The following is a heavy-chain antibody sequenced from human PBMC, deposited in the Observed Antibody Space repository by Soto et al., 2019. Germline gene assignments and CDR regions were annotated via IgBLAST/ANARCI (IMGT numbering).Heavy chain of an antibody. CDR3: AKAFSYCTNGVCRDYCYYLDV. D-gene: IGHD2-8*01. J-gene: IGHJ6*03. CDR2: ISGSGGST. V-gene: IGHV3-23*01. CDR1: GFTFSSYA. Sequence: PGGSLRLSCAASGFTFSSYAMSWVRHAPWKGLEWVSAISGSGGSTYYADSVKGRFTISRDNSKNTLYLQMNSLRAEDTAVYYCAKAFSYCTNGVCRDYCYYLDVWSKGTSVLVSS.